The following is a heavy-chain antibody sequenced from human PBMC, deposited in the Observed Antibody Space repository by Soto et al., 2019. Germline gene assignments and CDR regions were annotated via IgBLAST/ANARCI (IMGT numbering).Heavy chain of an antibody. D-gene: IGHD6-6*01. J-gene: IGHJ4*02. CDR1: GGSISSGGYY. CDR2: IYYSGST. CDR3: ARDSTSSSLPATAFDY. V-gene: IGHV4-31*03. Sequence: QVQLQESGPGLVKPSQTLSLTCTVSGGSISSGGYYWSWIRQQPGKGLEWIGYIYYSGSTYYNPSLKSRVTISVDTSKNQFSLKLSSVTAADTAVYYCARDSTSSSLPATAFDYWGQGTLVTVSS.